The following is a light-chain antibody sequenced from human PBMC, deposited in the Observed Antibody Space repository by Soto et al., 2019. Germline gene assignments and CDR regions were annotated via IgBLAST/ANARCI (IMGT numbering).Light chain of an antibody. Sequence: QSALAQPPSASGSPGQSVTISCTGTSSDVGGYNYVSWYQQHPGKAPKLMIYDVSKRPSGVPDRFSGSKSGNTASLTISGLQAEDEADYYCCSYAGSYRWVFGGGTQLTVL. CDR1: SSDVGGYNY. J-gene: IGLJ3*02. CDR2: DVS. V-gene: IGLV2-11*01. CDR3: CSYAGSYRWV.